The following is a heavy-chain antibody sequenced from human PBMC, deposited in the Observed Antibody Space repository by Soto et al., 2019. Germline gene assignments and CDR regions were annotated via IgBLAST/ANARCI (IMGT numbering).Heavy chain of an antibody. Sequence: GGSLRLSCAASGFTFNSYGIHWVRQAPGKGLEWVAGVSYDGSKEYYTESVRGRFTIPRDNSRNTLDLQMNSLRAEDTAVYYCAKDTYYHHSSGYCVFDCWGQGTLVTVSS. CDR1: GFTFNSYG. CDR3: AKDTYYHHSSGYCVFDC. D-gene: IGHD3-22*01. J-gene: IGHJ4*02. V-gene: IGHV3-30*18. CDR2: VSYDGSKE.